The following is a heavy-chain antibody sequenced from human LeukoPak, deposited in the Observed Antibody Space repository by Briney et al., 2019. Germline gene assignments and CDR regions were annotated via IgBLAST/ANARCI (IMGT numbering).Heavy chain of an antibody. D-gene: IGHD5-12*01. CDR1: GFTFSSYS. CDR2: ISSSSSYI. CDR3: ARQMRHKKVATACMDV. V-gene: IGHV3-21*01. Sequence: GGSLRLSCAASGFTFSSYSMNWVRQAPGKGLEWVSSISSSSSYIYYAGSVKGRFTISRDNAKNSLYLQMNSLRAEDTAVYYCARQMRHKKVATACMDVWGQGTTVTVSS. J-gene: IGHJ6*02.